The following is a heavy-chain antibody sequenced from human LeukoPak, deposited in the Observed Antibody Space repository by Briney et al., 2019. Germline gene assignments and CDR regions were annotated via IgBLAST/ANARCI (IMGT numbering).Heavy chain of an antibody. CDR1: GATFGSHS. V-gene: IGHV1-69*13. CDR2: IVPMFGTD. J-gene: IGHJ3*02. D-gene: IGHD5-12*01. Sequence: SVKVSCKASGATFGSHSISWVRQAPGQGLEWMGGIVPMFGTDVYAQRFQGRVTVTADESTTTAYMELISLTSEDTAMYYCARDLLSVDNYDALDIWGQGTMVTVSS. CDR3: ARDLLSVDNYDALDI.